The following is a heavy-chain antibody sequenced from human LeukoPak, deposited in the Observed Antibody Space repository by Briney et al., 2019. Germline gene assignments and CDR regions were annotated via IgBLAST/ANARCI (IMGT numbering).Heavy chain of an antibody. Sequence: GSLRLSCAASGFTFSSYSMNWVRQAPGKGLEWVSYISSSSSTIYYADSVKGRFTISRDNAKNSLYLQMNSLRAEDTAVYYCARGSLTTDDAFDIWGQGTMVTVSS. D-gene: IGHD4-11*01. CDR1: GFTFSSYS. CDR2: ISSSSSTI. V-gene: IGHV3-48*01. CDR3: ARGSLTTDDAFDI. J-gene: IGHJ3*02.